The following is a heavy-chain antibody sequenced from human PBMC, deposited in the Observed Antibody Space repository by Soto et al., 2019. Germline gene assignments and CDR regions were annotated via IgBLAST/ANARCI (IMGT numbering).Heavy chain of an antibody. J-gene: IGHJ5*02. CDR1: GGSISSGGSS. CDR3: ARGPSTPPGTHWFDP. V-gene: IGHV4-30-2*01. D-gene: IGHD2-2*01. CDR2: IYHSGST. Sequence: QLQLQESGSGLVKPSQTLSLTCAVSGGSISSGGSSWGWFGQPPGKGLGWIGYIYHSGSTYYNPSLKSRVTISVDRSKNQFSLKLSSVTAADTAVYYCARGPSTPPGTHWFDPWGQGTLVTVSS.